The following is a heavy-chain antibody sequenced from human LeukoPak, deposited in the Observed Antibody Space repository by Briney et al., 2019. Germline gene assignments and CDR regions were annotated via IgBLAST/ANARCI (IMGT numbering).Heavy chain of an antibody. Sequence: GGSLRLSCAASGLTFSSYWMTWVRQAPGKGLEWVANIKQDGSEKYYVDPVKGRFTISRDNVKNSLYLQMNSLGAEDTAVYYCATEKIVGAAKFDYWGQGTLATVSS. CDR2: IKQDGSEK. CDR1: GLTFSSYW. V-gene: IGHV3-7*01. J-gene: IGHJ4*02. D-gene: IGHD1-26*01. CDR3: ATEKIVGAAKFDY.